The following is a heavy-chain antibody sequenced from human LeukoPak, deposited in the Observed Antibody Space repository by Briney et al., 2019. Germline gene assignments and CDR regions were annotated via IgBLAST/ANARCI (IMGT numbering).Heavy chain of an antibody. V-gene: IGHV3-23*01. CDR1: GFTFSNYA. Sequence: GGSLRLSCAASGFTFSNYAMSWVRQAPGKGLEWVSTISGSGDSTYYADSVKGRFTISRDNSKNTLYLQMNSLRAEDTAVYYCAKHQNVVRTGFDYWGQGTLVAVSS. CDR2: ISGSGDST. D-gene: IGHD2-15*01. J-gene: IGHJ4*02. CDR3: AKHQNVVRTGFDY.